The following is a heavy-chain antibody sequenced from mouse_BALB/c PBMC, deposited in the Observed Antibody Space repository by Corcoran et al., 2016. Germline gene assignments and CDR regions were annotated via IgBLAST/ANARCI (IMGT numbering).Heavy chain of an antibody. Sequence: DVQLQESGPGLVKPSQSLSLTCSVTGYSITSGYYWNWIRQFPGNKLEWMGYITYDGSNNYNPSLKNRISITRDTSKNQFFLTLNSVTTEDTATYYCARMGGNYWDFAYWGQGTLVTVSA. CDR3: ARMGGNYWDFAY. D-gene: IGHD2-1*01. J-gene: IGHJ3*01. CDR2: ITYDGSN. V-gene: IGHV3-6*02. CDR1: GYSITSGYY.